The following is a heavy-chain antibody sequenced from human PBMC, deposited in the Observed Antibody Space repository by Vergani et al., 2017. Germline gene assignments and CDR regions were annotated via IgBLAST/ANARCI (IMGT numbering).Heavy chain of an antibody. Sequence: EVQLVESGGGLVKPGGSLRLSCAASGFTFSSYSMNWVRQAPGKGLEWVSSISSSSSYIYYADSVKGRFTISRDNAKNSLYLQMNSLRAEDTAVYYCARVQQEMTTVTPXFDPWGQGTLVTVSS. D-gene: IGHD4-17*01. V-gene: IGHV3-21*01. J-gene: IGHJ5*02. CDR2: ISSSSSYI. CDR1: GFTFSSYS. CDR3: ARVQQEMTTVTPXFDP.